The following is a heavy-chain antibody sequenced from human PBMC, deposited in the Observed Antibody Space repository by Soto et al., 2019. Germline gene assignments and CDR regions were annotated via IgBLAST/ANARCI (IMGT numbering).Heavy chain of an antibody. Sequence: PGGSLRLSCAASGFTFSSYWMSWVRQAPGKGLEWVANIKQDGSEKYYVDSVKGRFTISRDNAKNSLYLQMNSLRAEDTAVFYCSGGSPGYYYAMDVWGQGTTVTGSS. D-gene: IGHD2-15*01. CDR1: GFTFSSYW. CDR3: SGGSPGYYYAMDV. J-gene: IGHJ6*02. V-gene: IGHV3-7*01. CDR2: IKQDGSEK.